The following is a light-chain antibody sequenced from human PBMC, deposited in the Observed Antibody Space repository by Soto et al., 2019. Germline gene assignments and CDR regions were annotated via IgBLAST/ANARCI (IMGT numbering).Light chain of an antibody. V-gene: IGLV2-14*03. CDR2: DVN. Sequence: QSALTQPASVSGSPGQSIAVSCTGTSSDVGSNDYVSWYQHHPGKAPQLIIYDVNNRPSGVSDRFSGSKSGNTASLTISGLQAEDEADYYCSSYTSFNTVVFGGGTKVTVL. CDR3: SSYTSFNTVV. CDR1: SSDVGSNDY. J-gene: IGLJ3*02.